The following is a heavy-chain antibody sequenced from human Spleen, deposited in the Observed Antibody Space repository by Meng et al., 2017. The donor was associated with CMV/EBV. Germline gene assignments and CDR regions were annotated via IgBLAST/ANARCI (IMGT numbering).Heavy chain of an antibody. CDR3: ARNPCGGDCYSVFDI. CDR1: GASFSDYY. V-gene: IGHV4-34*01. D-gene: IGHD2-21*02. CDR2: INHSGNT. Sequence: GQLQEWGAVLLKPSETLSLTCAVYGASFSDYYWSWIRQPPGKGLEWIGEINHSGNTNYNPSLKSRVTISVDTSKNQFSLKLSSVTAADTAVYYCARNPCGGDCYSVFDIWGQGTMVTVSS. J-gene: IGHJ3*02.